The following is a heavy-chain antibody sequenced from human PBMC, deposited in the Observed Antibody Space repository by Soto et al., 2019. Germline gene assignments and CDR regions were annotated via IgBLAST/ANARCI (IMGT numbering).Heavy chain of an antibody. CDR1: GGSISSGCYY. CDR3: ARGVTMVRGVIHTPYFDY. D-gene: IGHD3-10*01. J-gene: IGHJ4*02. Sequence: SETLSLTCTVSGGSISSGCYYWSWVRQHPGKGLEWIGYIYYSGSTYYNPSLKSRLTISVDTSKNQFSLKLSSVTTADTAVYYCARGVTMVRGVIHTPYFDYWGQGTLVTVS. CDR2: IYYSGST. V-gene: IGHV4-31*03.